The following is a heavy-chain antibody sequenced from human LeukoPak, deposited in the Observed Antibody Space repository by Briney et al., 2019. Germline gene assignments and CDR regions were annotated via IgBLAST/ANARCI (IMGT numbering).Heavy chain of an antibody. CDR2: ISDSGGST. CDR3: AKGINSWYWDS. D-gene: IGHD6-13*01. CDR1: GFTFNSYA. J-gene: IGHJ4*02. Sequence: RGSLRLSCAASGFTFNSYALSWVRQAPGKGLEWVSGISDSGGSTYYADSVKGRFTISRDNSKNTLYLQMNSLRVEDTAVYYCAKGINSWYWDSWGQGTLVTVSS. V-gene: IGHV3-23*01.